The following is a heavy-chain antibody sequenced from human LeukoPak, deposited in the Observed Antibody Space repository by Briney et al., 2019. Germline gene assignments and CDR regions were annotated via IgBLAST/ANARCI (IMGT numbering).Heavy chain of an antibody. CDR3: SRGEGDDY. CDR2: INGDESEK. Sequence: GGSLRLSCAASGFTFSSYAMSWVRQAPGKGLEWVANINGDESEKYYVDSVKARFTISRDNAKNSLYLQMNSLRVDDTAIYYCSRGEGDDYWGQGTLVTVSS. D-gene: IGHD3-10*01. J-gene: IGHJ4*02. CDR1: GFTFSSYA. V-gene: IGHV3-7*01.